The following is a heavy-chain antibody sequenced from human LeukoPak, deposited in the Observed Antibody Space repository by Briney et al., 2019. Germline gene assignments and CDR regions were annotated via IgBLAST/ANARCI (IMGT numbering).Heavy chain of an antibody. Sequence: SETLSLTCTVSGGSISSGDYYWSWIRQPPGKGLEWIGEINHSGSTNYNPSLKSRVTISVDTSKNHFSLKLSSVTAADTAVYYCASRDTATGLDWGQGTLVTVSS. CDR2: INHSGST. D-gene: IGHD5-18*01. V-gene: IGHV4-39*02. CDR3: ASRDTATGLD. CDR1: GGSISSGDYY. J-gene: IGHJ4*02.